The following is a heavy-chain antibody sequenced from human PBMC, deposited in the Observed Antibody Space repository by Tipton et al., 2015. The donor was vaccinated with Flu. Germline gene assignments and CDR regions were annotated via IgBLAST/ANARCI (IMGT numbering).Heavy chain of an antibody. CDR3: ANLSDYGDDY. Sequence: TLSLTCIVSNGSINRAGFYWHWIRQHPEKGLEWIGYIYYSGTTYYNPSLQSRVSISIDTSKNHFSLRLDSVTAADTAIYYCANLSDYGDDYWGQGTRVTVSS. CDR1: NGSINRAGFY. CDR2: IYYSGTT. J-gene: IGHJ4*01. D-gene: IGHD4-17*01. V-gene: IGHV4-31*03.